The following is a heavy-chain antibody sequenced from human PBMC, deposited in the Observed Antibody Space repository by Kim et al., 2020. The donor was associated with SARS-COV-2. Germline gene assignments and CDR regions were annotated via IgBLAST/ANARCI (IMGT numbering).Heavy chain of an antibody. J-gene: IGHJ2*01. D-gene: IGHD2-21*02. CDR1: GGSISSYY. Sequence: SETLSLTCTVSGGSISSYYWSWIRQPPGKGLEWIGYIYYSGSTNYNPSLKSRVTISVDTSKNQFSLKLSSVTAADTTVYYCARRRMTAGWYFDLWGRGTL. V-gene: IGHV4-59*08. CDR3: ARRRMTAGWYFDL. CDR2: IYYSGST.